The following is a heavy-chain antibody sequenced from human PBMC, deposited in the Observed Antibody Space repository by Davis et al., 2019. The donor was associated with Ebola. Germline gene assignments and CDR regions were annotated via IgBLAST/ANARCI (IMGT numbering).Heavy chain of an antibody. J-gene: IGHJ2*01. D-gene: IGHD2-15*01. CDR1: GFTFSSYW. Sequence: GESLKNSCAASGFTFSSYWMHWVRQAPGKGLVWVSRINSDGSSTSYADSVKGRFTISRDNAKNMLYLQMNSLRAEDTAVYYCAVADTLNWYLDLWGRGTLVTVSS. V-gene: IGHV3-74*01. CDR2: INSDGSST. CDR3: AVADTLNWYLDL.